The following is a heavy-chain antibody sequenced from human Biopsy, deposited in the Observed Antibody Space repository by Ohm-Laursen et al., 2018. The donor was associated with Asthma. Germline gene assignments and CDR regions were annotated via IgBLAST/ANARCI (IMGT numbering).Heavy chain of an antibody. CDR2: IYYSGSS. V-gene: IGHV4-31*03. Sequence: TLSLTCTVSYGSINSGGYYWTWIRQHPGKGLEWIGFIYYSGSSYYNPSLKSRVSISIDTSKNQFSLKLSSVTAADTAVYYCARAQDYYDSRGYYRSFDYWGQGILVTVSS. CDR3: ARAQDYYDSRGYYRSFDY. J-gene: IGHJ4*02. D-gene: IGHD3-22*01. CDR1: YGSINSGGYY.